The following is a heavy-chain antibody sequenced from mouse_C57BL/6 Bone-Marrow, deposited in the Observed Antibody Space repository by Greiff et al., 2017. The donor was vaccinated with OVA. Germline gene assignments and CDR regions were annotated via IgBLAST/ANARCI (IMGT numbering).Heavy chain of an antibody. CDR3: AREGVYYGSSYEAMDY. J-gene: IGHJ4*01. CDR2: ILPGSGST. D-gene: IGHD1-1*01. Sequence: VKLQESGAELMKPGASVKLSCKATGYTFTGYWIEWVKQRPGHGLEWIGEILPGSGSTNYNEKFKGKATFTADTSSNTAYMQLSSLTTEDSAIYYCAREGVYYGSSYEAMDYWGQGTSVTVSS. V-gene: IGHV1-9*01. CDR1: GYTFTGYW.